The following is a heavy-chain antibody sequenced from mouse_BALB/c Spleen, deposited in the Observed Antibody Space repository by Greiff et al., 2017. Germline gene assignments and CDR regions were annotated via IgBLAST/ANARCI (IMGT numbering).Heavy chain of an antibody. D-gene: IGHD1-1*02. CDR1: GYTFTSYW. CDR2: IYPGDGDT. CDR3: ARLWGYFDY. Sequence: VMLVESGAELARPGASVKLSCKASGYTFTSYWMQWVKQRPGQGLEWIGAIYPGDGDTRYTQKFKGKATLTADKSSSTAYMQLSSLASEDSAVYYCARLWGYFDYWGQGTTLTVSS. J-gene: IGHJ2*01. V-gene: IGHV1-87*01.